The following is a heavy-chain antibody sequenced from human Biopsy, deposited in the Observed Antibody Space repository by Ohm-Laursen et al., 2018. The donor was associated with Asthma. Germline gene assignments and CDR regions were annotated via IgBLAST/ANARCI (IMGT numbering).Heavy chain of an antibody. J-gene: IGHJ4*02. CDR3: ARKAGSCISRTCYSLDF. D-gene: IGHD2-2*01. CDR2: INSFFGTT. V-gene: IGHV1-69*13. CDR1: GGTFNTYV. Sequence: SVKVSCKSLGGTFNTYVIGWVRQAPGQGLVWMGGINSFFGTTTYPQKFQDRFTITADDSTSTVYMELSSLRSEDTAVYYCARKAGSCISRTCYSLDFWGQGTLVTVSS.